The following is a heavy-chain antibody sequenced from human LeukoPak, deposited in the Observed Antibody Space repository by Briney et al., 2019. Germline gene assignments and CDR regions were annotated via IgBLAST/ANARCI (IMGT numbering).Heavy chain of an antibody. J-gene: IGHJ4*02. D-gene: IGHD2-21*02. Sequence: PSETLSLTCTVSGGSFSSYHWSWIRQPPGKGLEWIGYIHYSGSTNYNPSLKSRVTISVDTSKNQFSLKLSSVTAADTAVYYCARHHTIGDRNSPVVYYFDYWGQGTLVTVSS. V-gene: IGHV4-59*08. CDR2: IHYSGST. CDR1: GGSFSSYH. CDR3: ARHHTIGDRNSPVVYYFDY.